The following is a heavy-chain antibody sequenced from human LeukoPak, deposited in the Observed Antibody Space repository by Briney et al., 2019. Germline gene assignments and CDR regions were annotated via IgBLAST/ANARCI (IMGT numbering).Heavy chain of an antibody. V-gene: IGHV4-34*01. CDR2: INHSGST. Sequence: PSETLSLTCAVSGGSFSGYYWSWIRQPPGKGLEWIGEINHSGSTNYNPSLKSRVTISVDTSKNQFSLKLSSVTAADTAVYYCARPGYSSSSLYYFDYWGQGTLVTVSS. J-gene: IGHJ4*02. CDR3: ARPGYSSSSLYYFDY. CDR1: GGSFSGYY. D-gene: IGHD6-6*01.